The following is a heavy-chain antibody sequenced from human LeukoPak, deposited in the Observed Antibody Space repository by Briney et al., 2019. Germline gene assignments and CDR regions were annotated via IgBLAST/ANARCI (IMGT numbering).Heavy chain of an antibody. D-gene: IGHD6-13*01. V-gene: IGHV3-23*01. Sequence: PGGSLRLSRAASGFTFSSYAMSWVRQAPGKGLEWVSSISGSGGSIYYADSVKGRFTISRDNSKSTLYLQMNSLRAEDTAIYYCAKEAVAAAGPFDYWGQGTLSPSPQ. CDR2: ISGSGGSI. J-gene: IGHJ4*02. CDR3: AKEAVAAAGPFDY. CDR1: GFTFSSYA.